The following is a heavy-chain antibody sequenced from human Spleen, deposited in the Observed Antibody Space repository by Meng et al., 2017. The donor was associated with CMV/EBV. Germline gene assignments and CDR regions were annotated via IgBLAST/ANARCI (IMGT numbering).Heavy chain of an antibody. CDR3: TREKLGGAAFDY. D-gene: IGHD3-16*01. Sequence: SGFTFSAHYMDWVRQAPGKGLEWVGRIKTKPNSYVIQYAASLKGRFTISRDDSKNSLSLQMNSLETEDTAVYYCTREKLGGAAFDYWGQGTLVTVSS. V-gene: IGHV3-72*01. CDR1: GFTFSAHY. CDR2: IKTKPNSYVI. J-gene: IGHJ4*02.